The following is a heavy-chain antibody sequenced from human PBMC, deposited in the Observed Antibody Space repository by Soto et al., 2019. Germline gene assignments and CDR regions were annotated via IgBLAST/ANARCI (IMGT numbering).Heavy chain of an antibody. CDR1: GFTFSSYW. D-gene: IGHD2-8*01. J-gene: IGHJ3*02. Sequence: PGGSLRLSCAASGFTFSSYWMSWVRQAPGKGLEWVANIKQDGSEKYYVDSVKGRFTISRDNAKNSLYLQMNSLRAEDTAVYYCARPADLLVGLAAAVVFDIWAQGTRAPVPS. V-gene: IGHV3-7*01. CDR3: ARPADLLVGLAAAVVFDI. CDR2: IKQDGSEK.